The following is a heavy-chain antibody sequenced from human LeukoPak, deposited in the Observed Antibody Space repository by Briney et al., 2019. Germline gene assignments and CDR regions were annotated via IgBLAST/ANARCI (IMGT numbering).Heavy chain of an antibody. J-gene: IGHJ4*02. CDR1: GGSFSGYY. D-gene: IGHD2-21*01. CDR2: INHSGST. Sequence: ETLSLTCAVYGGSFSGYYWSWIRQPPGKGLEWIGEINHSGSTNYNPSLKSRVTISVDTSKNQFSLKLSSVTAADTAVYYCARGDYCGGDCYSVDWGQGTLVTVSS. V-gene: IGHV4-34*01. CDR3: ARGDYCGGDCYSVD.